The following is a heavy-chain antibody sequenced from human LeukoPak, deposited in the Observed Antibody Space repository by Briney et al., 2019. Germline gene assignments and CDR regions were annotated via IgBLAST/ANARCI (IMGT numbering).Heavy chain of an antibody. Sequence: ASVKVSCKTSGYTFTDYYMQWVRQAPGQGLEWMGWVNPDTGGTNYAQKFQDRITGTRDASIRTTYMELSSLRSDDMAIYYCALEAATKGIKSFRYWGQGTLVSVSS. CDR1: GYTFTDYY. D-gene: IGHD6-25*01. V-gene: IGHV1-2*02. CDR2: VNPDTGGT. J-gene: IGHJ1*01. CDR3: ALEAATKGIKSFRY.